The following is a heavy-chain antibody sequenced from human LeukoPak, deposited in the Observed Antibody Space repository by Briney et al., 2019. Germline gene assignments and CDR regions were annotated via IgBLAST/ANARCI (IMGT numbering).Heavy chain of an antibody. V-gene: IGHV3-7*03. CDR1: GFTFSNAW. D-gene: IGHD6-19*01. CDR3: VSGTGWIFDY. J-gene: IGHJ4*02. CDR2: IKEDGSGK. Sequence: GGSLRLSCAASGFTFSNAWMNWVRQAPGKGLEWVAHIKEDGSGKHYVDSAKGRFTISIDNAKKSMYLQMNSLRVEDTAVYYCVSGTGWIFDYWGQGTLVTVSS.